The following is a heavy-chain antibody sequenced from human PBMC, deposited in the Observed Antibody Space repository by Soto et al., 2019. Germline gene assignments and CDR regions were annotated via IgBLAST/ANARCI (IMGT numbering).Heavy chain of an antibody. CDR2: IYTGGST. Sequence: SQTLSVTCTVSGGSVSFYYRSWIRQPAGKGLEWIGRIYTGGSTIYNPSLKSRVAMSMDTSKNQFSLKLSSVTAADTAVDYCARDVEGSIDYWGQGTMVTVSS. V-gene: IGHV4-4*07. CDR3: ARDVEGSIDY. CDR1: GGSVSFYY. J-gene: IGHJ4*02. D-gene: IGHD2-21*01.